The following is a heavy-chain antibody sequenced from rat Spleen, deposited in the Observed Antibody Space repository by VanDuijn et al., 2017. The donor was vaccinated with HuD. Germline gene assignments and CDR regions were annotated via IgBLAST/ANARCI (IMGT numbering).Heavy chain of an antibody. D-gene: IGHD1-10*01. CDR3: AKGGYNNYWYFDF. CDR2: SSPSGGNT. V-gene: IGHV5-25*01. J-gene: IGHJ1*01. Sequence: EVQLVESGGGLVQPGRSLRLSCAASGFTLSNYDMAWVRQAPTKGLEWVASSSPSGGNTYYRGSVKGRFTVSRDNAKSTLYLQMDSLRSEDTATYYCAKGGYNNYWYFDFWGPGTMVAVSS. CDR1: GFTLSNYD.